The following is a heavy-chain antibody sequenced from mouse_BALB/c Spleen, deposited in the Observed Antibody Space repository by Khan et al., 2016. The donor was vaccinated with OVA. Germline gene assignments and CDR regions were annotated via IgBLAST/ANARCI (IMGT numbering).Heavy chain of an antibody. CDR3: ARYDGNYYYAMDY. D-gene: IGHD2-1*01. Sequence: VQLQESGAELAKPGASVKMSCKASGYTFTSYWMHWVKQRPGQGLEWIGYINPSTGYTEYNQKFKDKATLTADTSSSTAYMQLSSLTSEDSAVYYCARYDGNYYYAMDYWGQGTSVTVSS. J-gene: IGHJ4*01. CDR2: INPSTGYT. CDR1: GYTFTSYW. V-gene: IGHV1-7*01.